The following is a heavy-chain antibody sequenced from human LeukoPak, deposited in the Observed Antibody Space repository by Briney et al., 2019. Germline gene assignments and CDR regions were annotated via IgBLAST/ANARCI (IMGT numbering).Heavy chain of an antibody. V-gene: IGHV4-4*07. D-gene: IGHD6-6*01. J-gene: IGHJ3*02. Sequence: SETLSLTCSVSGGSVTTYYWSWIRQPAGKGLEWIGRIYTSGSTNYNPSLKSRVTISVDTSKNQFSLKLSSVTAADTAVYYCARVSEYSSSSPRGGAFDIWGQGTMVTVSS. CDR1: GGSVTTYY. CDR2: IYTSGST. CDR3: ARVSEYSSSSPRGGAFDI.